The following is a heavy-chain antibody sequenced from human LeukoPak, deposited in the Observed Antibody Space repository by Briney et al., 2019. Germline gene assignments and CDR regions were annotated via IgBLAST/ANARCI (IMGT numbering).Heavy chain of an antibody. CDR3: ARSTGSTMFIDY. Sequence: SETPSLTCTVSGGSISPYYWSWIRQPPGKGLEWLGYIYYSGNTDYNPSLKSRVAISVDMSKNQFSLKLSSVTAADTAVYYCARSTGSTMFIDYWGQGTLVTVSS. D-gene: IGHD3-10*02. CDR1: GGSISPYY. J-gene: IGHJ4*02. V-gene: IGHV4-59*01. CDR2: IYYSGNT.